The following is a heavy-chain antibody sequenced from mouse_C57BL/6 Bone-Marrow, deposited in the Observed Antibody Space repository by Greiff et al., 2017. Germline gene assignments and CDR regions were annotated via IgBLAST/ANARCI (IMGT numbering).Heavy chain of an antibody. CDR3: ARDYWGSGVY. V-gene: IGHV1-26*01. D-gene: IGHD1-1*01. CDR2: INPNNGGT. Sequence: VQLQQSGPELVKPGASVKISCKASGYTFTDYYMNWVKQSHGKSLEWIGDINPNNGGTSYNQKFKGKATLTVDKSSSTAYMELRSLTSEYSAVYHCARDYWGSGVYGGQGSRVTVSA. J-gene: IGHJ3*01. CDR1: GYTFTDYY.